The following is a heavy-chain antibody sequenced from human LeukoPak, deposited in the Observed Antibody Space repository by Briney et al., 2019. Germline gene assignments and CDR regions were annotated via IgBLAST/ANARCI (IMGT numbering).Heavy chain of an antibody. CDR3: ARQFGLMRSYRHLDH. CDR1: SGSISSYY. CDR2: VYFNGGT. D-gene: IGHD3/OR15-3a*01. Sequence: SETLSLTCSLSSGSISSYYWTWLRQPPGKTLQWIGNVYFNGGTNFNPSLKSRVTISVDTSNNQFSLKLTSVTAADTAVYYCARQFGLMRSYRHLDHWGPGILVTVSA. J-gene: IGHJ4*02. V-gene: IGHV4-59*08.